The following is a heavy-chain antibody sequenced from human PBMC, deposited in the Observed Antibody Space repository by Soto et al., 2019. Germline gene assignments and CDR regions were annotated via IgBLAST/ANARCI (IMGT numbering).Heavy chain of an antibody. V-gene: IGHV3-48*03. CDR1: GFTFSSYD. Sequence: EVQLVESGGGLVQPGGSLRLSCVVSGFTFSSYDMNWVRQAPGKGLEWVSRVGFSGGSMYYADSVKGRFTISRENAKNSLYLQMNSLRVADTAVYYCVRDNVGLDVYGQGTTVTVSS. J-gene: IGHJ6*02. CDR3: VRDNVGLDV. CDR2: VGFSGGSM.